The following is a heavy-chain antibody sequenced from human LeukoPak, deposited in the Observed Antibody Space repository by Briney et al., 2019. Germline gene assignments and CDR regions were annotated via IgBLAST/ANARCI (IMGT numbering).Heavy chain of an antibody. CDR3: VRGSRPGY. J-gene: IGHJ4*02. V-gene: IGHV4-34*01. CDR1: GGSFSGYY. Sequence: SETLSLTCGVYGGSFSGYYWSWIRQPPGKGLEWIGEINHSGSTNYNPSLKSRVTISLDTSKNQFSLKLSSVTAADTAVYYCVRGSRPGYWGQGTLVTVSS. CDR2: INHSGST.